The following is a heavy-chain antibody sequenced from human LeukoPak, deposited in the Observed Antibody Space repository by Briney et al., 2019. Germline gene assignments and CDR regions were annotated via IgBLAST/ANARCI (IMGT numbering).Heavy chain of an antibody. CDR1: GYTFTGYY. D-gene: IGHD1-14*01. J-gene: IGHJ5*02. V-gene: IGHV1-2*02. CDR3: ARGNHRDWFDP. CDR2: VDPKSGGT. Sequence: ASVKVSCKASGYTFTGYYMHWVRQAPGQGLEWMGWVDPKSGGTNYAQKFQGRVTMTRDTSTSTAYVEERRLRSDDTAVYYCARGNHRDWFDPWGQGTLVTVSS.